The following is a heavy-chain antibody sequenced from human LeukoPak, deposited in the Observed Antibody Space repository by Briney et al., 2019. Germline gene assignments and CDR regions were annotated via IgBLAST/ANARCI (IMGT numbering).Heavy chain of an antibody. V-gene: IGHV3-23*01. Sequence: GGSLRLSCAASGFTFSRHAMHWVRQAPGKGLEWVSAISGSGGSTYYADSVKGRFTISRDNSKNTLYLQMNSLRAEDTAVYYCAKASYYYDSSGYPHSYYFDYWGQGTLVTFSS. CDR2: ISGSGGST. CDR3: AKASYYYDSSGYPHSYYFDY. D-gene: IGHD3-22*01. CDR1: GFTFSRHA. J-gene: IGHJ4*02.